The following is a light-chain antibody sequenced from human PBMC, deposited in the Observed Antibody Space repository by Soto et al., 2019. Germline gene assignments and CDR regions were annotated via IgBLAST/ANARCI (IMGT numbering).Light chain of an antibody. CDR3: QQYGSSPIT. V-gene: IGKV3-20*01. Sequence: EIVLTQSPGTLSLSPGERATLSCRASQSVSSSYLAWYQQKPGQAPRILIYGASSRATGIPDRFSGSGSGTDCTLTISRLEPEDFAVYYCQQYGSSPITLGQGTRLEIK. J-gene: IGKJ5*01. CDR2: GAS. CDR1: QSVSSSY.